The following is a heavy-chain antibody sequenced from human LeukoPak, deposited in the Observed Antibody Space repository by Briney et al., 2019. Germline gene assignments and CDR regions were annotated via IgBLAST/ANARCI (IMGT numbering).Heavy chain of an antibody. J-gene: IGHJ4*02. D-gene: IGHD1-26*01. CDR2: INTDGRTT. CDR1: GFTFSSYA. V-gene: IGHV3-74*01. CDR3: ARDRGSYSDY. Sequence: GGSLRLSCAASGFTFSSYAMSWVRQAPGKGLVWVSRINTDGRTTNYADSVKGRFTISRDNAKNTLYLQMNNLRAEDTAVYYCARDRGSYSDYWGQGTLVTVSP.